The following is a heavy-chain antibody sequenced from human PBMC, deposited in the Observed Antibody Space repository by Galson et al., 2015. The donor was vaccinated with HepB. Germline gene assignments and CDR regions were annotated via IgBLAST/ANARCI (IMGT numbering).Heavy chain of an antibody. Sequence: LSLTCTVSGGSISSSSYSWGWIRQPPGKGLEWIGSIYYSGSTFYNPSLKSRVTISVDTSKNQFSLKLSSVTAADTAVYYCVRQYTYYYDSSGYYLTEMDVWGQGTTVTVSS. J-gene: IGHJ6*02. D-gene: IGHD3-22*01. CDR3: VRQYTYYYDSSGYYLTEMDV. CDR1: GGSISSSSYS. V-gene: IGHV4-39*01. CDR2: IYYSGST.